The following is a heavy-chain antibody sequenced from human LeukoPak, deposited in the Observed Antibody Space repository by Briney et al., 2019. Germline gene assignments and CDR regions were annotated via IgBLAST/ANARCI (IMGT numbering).Heavy chain of an antibody. J-gene: IGHJ4*02. CDR1: GGSISSGGYY. CDR2: IYYSGST. Sequence: SETLSLTCTVSGGSISSGGYYWSWIRQHPGKGLEWIGYIYYSGSTYYNPSLKSRVTISVDTSKNQFSLKLSSVTAADTAVYYCAKLEGPTLSYFDYWGQGTLVTVSS. V-gene: IGHV4-31*03. D-gene: IGHD1-7*01. CDR3: AKLEGPTLSYFDY.